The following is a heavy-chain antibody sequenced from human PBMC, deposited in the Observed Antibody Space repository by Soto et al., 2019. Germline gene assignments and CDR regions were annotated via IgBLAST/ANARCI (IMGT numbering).Heavy chain of an antibody. V-gene: IGHV1-18*01. J-gene: IGHJ6*02. CDR1: GYSFTTYG. CDR3: EREGPAPYYYYGKDV. CDR2: ISAYNGNT. Sequence: QVQLVQSGGEVKKPGASVKVSCKTSGYSFTTYGISWVRQAPGQGLEWMGWISAYNGNTNYAQKLQDRVTMTTDTSTSTAYMELRSLRSDDTAVYYCEREGPAPYYYYGKDVWGQGSTVTVSS.